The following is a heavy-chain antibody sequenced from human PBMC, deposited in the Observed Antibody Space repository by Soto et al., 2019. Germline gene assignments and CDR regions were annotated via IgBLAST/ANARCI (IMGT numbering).Heavy chain of an antibody. Sequence: QVQLVQSGAEVKKPGASVKVSCKASGYTFTSYGISWVRQAPGQGLEWMGWISAYNGNTNYAQKLQGRVTMTTDTSTSTAYMELRSLRSDDTAVYYCAREMGRWLQFIGLQGVHHAFDIWGQGTMVTVSS. CDR3: AREMGRWLQFIGLQGVHHAFDI. V-gene: IGHV1-18*01. CDR2: ISAYNGNT. CDR1: GYTFTSYG. J-gene: IGHJ3*02. D-gene: IGHD5-12*01.